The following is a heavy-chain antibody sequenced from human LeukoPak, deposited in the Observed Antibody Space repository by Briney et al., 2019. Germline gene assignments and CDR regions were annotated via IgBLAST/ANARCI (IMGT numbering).Heavy chain of an antibody. Sequence: QTGRSLRLSCAASGFTFSNYGMHWVRQAPGKGLEWLAVVWYDDAVKNYADSVKGRFTISRDNSKNTLFLQMNSLRAEDTAVYYCAREDSSSWFDPWGQGTLVTVSS. CDR2: VWYDDAVK. CDR3: AREDSSSWFDP. J-gene: IGHJ5*02. V-gene: IGHV3-33*01. CDR1: GFTFSNYG. D-gene: IGHD6-13*01.